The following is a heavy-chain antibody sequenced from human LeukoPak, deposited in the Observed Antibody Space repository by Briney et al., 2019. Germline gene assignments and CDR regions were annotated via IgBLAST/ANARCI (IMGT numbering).Heavy chain of an antibody. D-gene: IGHD2-15*01. V-gene: IGHV1-46*01. CDR3: ARGDLDTVVVVAATPGDLDY. CDR2: ISPSGGST. Sequence: ASVKVSCKGFGYTFSSKYMHWVRQAPGQRPEWMGVISPSGGSTTYAQKFRGRLTLTRDMSTSTVYMELSSLRSEDTAVYFCARGDLDTVVVVAATPGDLDYWGQGALVTVSS. J-gene: IGHJ4*02. CDR1: GYTFSSKY.